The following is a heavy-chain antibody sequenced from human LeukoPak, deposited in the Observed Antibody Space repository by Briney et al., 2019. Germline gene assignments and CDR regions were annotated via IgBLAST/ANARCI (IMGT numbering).Heavy chain of an antibody. Sequence: GGSLRLSCAASGFVFSSYWMTWVRQAPGKGLEWVASINEGGSGKYYVDSVKGRFTISRDNAQKSLYLEMHSLRAEDTAVYYCARAVTSTEGYWSQGTLVTVSS. J-gene: IGHJ4*02. CDR1: GFVFSSYW. CDR3: ARAVTSTEGY. V-gene: IGHV3-7*03. D-gene: IGHD4-17*01. CDR2: INEGGSGK.